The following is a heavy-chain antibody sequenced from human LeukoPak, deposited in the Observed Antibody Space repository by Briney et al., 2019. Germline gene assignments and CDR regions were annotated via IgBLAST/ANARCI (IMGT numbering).Heavy chain of an antibody. CDR3: ARDRNYYGSGSYGLNWFDP. J-gene: IGHJ5*02. Sequence: SETLSLTCAVYGGSFSGYYWSSIRQPPGKGLEWIGEINHSGSTNYNPSLKSRVTISVDTSKNQFSLKLSSVTAADTAVYYCARDRNYYGSGSYGLNWFDPWGQGTLVTVSS. V-gene: IGHV4-34*01. CDR2: INHSGST. D-gene: IGHD3-10*01. CDR1: GGSFSGYY.